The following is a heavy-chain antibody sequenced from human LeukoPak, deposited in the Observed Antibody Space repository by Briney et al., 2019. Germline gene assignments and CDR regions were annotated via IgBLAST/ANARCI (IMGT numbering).Heavy chain of an antibody. CDR2: IRGDGRTT. V-gene: IGHV3-43*02. CDR1: GFTFGDYA. J-gene: IGHJ4*02. CDR3: AKDAVAGTWLHY. D-gene: IGHD6-19*01. Sequence: GGSLRLSCAASGFTFGDYAMHWVRQAPGKGLEWVSLIRGDGRTTSYAGSVKGRFTISRDNSKNSLYLQISSLRGEDTPMYYCAKDAVAGTWLHYWGQGTLVTVSS.